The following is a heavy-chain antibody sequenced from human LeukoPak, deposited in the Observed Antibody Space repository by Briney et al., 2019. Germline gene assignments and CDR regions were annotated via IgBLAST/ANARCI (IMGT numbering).Heavy chain of an antibody. Sequence: PSQTLSLTCAISGDSVSSNSAAWNWIRQSPSRGLELLGRTYYRSKWYNDYAVSVKSRITINPDTSKNQFSLQLNSVTPEDTAVYYCARAITMVRGVDWFDPWGQGTLVTVSS. V-gene: IGHV6-1*01. CDR3: ARAITMVRGVDWFDP. CDR2: TYYRSKWYN. CDR1: GDSVSSNSAA. J-gene: IGHJ5*02. D-gene: IGHD3-10*01.